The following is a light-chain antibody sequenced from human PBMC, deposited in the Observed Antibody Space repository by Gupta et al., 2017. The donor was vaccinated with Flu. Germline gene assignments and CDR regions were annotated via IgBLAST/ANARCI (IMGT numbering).Light chain of an antibody. CDR2: DAS. CDR3: QQRGNCPRT. CDR1: QSVSRY. V-gene: IGKV3-11*01. J-gene: IGKJ4*01. Sequence: SSPGERATLSCRASQSVSRYLAWSQQKPGQAPRLLIYDASNRATGIPARFSGSGSGTEFTLTISSREPEDFAVYYCQQRGNCPRTFGGGTKVEIK.